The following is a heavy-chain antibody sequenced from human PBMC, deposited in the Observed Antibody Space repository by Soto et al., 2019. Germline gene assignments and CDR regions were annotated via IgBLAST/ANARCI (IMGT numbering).Heavy chain of an antibody. Sequence: ASVKVSCKASGYTFTGHYMHWVRQVSGKGLEYLGWLKSDNGGAYSAPKFQGRVTFTRDTSTTTAYMELSGLRSDDTAVYFCARDLCPLGSGSACPNFCFDFWGQGTTVTVSS. CDR3: ARDLCPLGSGSACPNFCFDF. V-gene: IGHV1-2*02. CDR1: GYTFTGHY. D-gene: IGHD3-10*01. CDR2: LKSDNGGA. J-gene: IGHJ6*02.